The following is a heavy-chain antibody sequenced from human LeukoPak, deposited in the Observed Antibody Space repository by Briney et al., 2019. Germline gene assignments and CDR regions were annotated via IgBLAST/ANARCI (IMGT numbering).Heavy chain of an antibody. D-gene: IGHD3-16*02. Sequence: PGGSLRLSCAASGFTFSSYGMHWVRQAPGKGLEWVAFIRHDGSNKYYVDSVKGRFTISRDNSKNTLYLQMNSLRAEDTAAYYCAKEVWGTYRPDCWGQGTLVTVSS. CDR1: GFTFSSYG. J-gene: IGHJ4*02. CDR3: AKEVWGTYRPDC. V-gene: IGHV3-30*02. CDR2: IRHDGSNK.